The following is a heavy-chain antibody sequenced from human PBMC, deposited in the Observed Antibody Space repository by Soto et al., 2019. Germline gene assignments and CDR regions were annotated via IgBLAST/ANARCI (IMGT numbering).Heavy chain of an antibody. CDR1: GYTITELS. D-gene: IGHD1-1*01. Sequence: QVQLVQSGAEVKKPGASVKVSCKVSGYTITELSMHWVRQAPGKGLEWMGGFDPEHFKTVYAQNFQGRVTMTQDTPTDTAYMELRSLKSDYTALYFCAPVSTTGYYFYGLDVWGQGTSVTVSS. J-gene: IGHJ6*02. CDR2: FDPEHFKT. V-gene: IGHV1-24*01. CDR3: APVSTTGYYFYGLDV.